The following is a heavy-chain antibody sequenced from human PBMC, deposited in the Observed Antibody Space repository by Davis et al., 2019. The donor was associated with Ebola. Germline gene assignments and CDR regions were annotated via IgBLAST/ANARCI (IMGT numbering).Heavy chain of an antibody. CDR1: GFTFSSYG. CDR3: TVGGGYYNYYGMDV. V-gene: IGHV3-30*03. J-gene: IGHJ6*04. D-gene: IGHD3-3*01. Sequence: GESLKISCAASGFTFSSYGMHWVRQAPGKGLEWVAVISYDGSNKYYADSVKGRFTISRDNSKNTLYLQMNSLRAEDTAVYYCTVGGGYYNYYGMDVWGKGTTVTVSS. CDR2: ISYDGSNK.